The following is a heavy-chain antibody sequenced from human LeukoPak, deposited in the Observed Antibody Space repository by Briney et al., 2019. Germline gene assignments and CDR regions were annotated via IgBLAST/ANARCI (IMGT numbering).Heavy chain of an antibody. CDR2: IIPIFGTA. CDR3: ARGTTSGTSIAAPSRYYYYMDV. Sequence: GASVKVSCQASGGTFSSYANSWVRQAPAQGLEWMGVIIPIFGTANYAQKFQGRVTITTDESTSTAYMELSSLRSEDMAVYYCARGTTSGTSIAAPSRYYYYMDVWGKGTTVTVSS. V-gene: IGHV1-69*05. J-gene: IGHJ6*03. D-gene: IGHD6-6*01. CDR1: GGTFSSYA.